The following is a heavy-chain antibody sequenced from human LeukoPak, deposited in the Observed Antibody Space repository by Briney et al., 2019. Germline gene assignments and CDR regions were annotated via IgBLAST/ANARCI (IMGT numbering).Heavy chain of an antibody. D-gene: IGHD4-17*01. CDR3: ARDLGYGDYMFDY. CDR1: GGTFSGYA. CDR2: IIPIFGTA. J-gene: IGHJ4*02. V-gene: IGHV1-69*01. Sequence: SVKVSCKASGGTFSGYAISWVRQAPGQGLEWMGGIIPIFGTANYAQKFQGRVTITADESTSTAYMELSSLSSEDTAVYYCARDLGYGDYMFDYWGQGTLVTVSS.